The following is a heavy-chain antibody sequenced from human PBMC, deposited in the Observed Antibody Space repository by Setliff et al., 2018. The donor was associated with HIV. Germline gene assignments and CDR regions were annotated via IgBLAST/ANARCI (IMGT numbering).Heavy chain of an antibody. D-gene: IGHD2-15*01. CDR3: ARNPCSGGSCPDAFDI. CDR1: SGSISSSSYY. J-gene: IGHJ3*02. Sequence: SETLSLTCTVSSGSISSSSYYWGWIRQPPGKGLEWIGSIYHSGSTYYNPSLMSRVTISVDTSKNQFSLKLSSVTAADTAVYYCARNPCSGGSCPDAFDIWGQGTMVTVSS. CDR2: IYHSGST. V-gene: IGHV4-39*07.